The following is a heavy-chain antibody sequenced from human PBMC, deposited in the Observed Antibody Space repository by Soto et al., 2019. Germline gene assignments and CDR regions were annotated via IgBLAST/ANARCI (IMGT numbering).Heavy chain of an antibody. D-gene: IGHD2-15*01. CDR3: ARHPPGYCSGGSCYSPYYFDY. CDR1: GGSISSYY. V-gene: IGHV4-59*08. J-gene: IGHJ4*02. CDR2: IYYSGST. Sequence: PSETLSLTCPVSGGSISSYYWSWIRQPPGKGLEWIGYIYYSGSTNYNPPLKSRVTISVDTSKNQFSLKLSSVTAADTAVYYCARHPPGYCSGGSCYSPYYFDYWGQGTLVTVSS.